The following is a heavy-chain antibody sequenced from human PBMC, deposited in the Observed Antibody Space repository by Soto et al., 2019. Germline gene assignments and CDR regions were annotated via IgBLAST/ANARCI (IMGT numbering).Heavy chain of an antibody. J-gene: IGHJ6*03. Sequence: SETLSLTCTVSGGSISSGGYYWSWIRQPPGKGLEWIGYIYYSGSTNYNPSLKSRVTISVDTSKNQFSLKLSSVTAADTAVYYCARGEDTAMVDYYYYMDVWGKGTTVTVSS. CDR1: GGSISSGGYY. CDR3: ARGEDTAMVDYYYYMDV. V-gene: IGHV4-61*08. CDR2: IYYSGST. D-gene: IGHD5-18*01.